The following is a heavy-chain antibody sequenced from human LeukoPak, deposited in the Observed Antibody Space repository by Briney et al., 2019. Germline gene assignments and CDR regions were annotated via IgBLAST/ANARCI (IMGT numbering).Heavy chain of an antibody. CDR2: IYPYDFEI. J-gene: IGHJ4*02. V-gene: IGHV5-51*01. CDR1: GYLFTTYA. CDR3: ARPSWARRYFDY. Sequence: GEPLNTPWQRPGYLFTTYAIAWVPQIPGKGLEWMRIIYPYDFEIRNSPYFQGQVTISADKSISTAYLQWSSLKASDTAMYYCARPSWARRYFDYWGQGTLVTVSS. D-gene: IGHD6-13*01.